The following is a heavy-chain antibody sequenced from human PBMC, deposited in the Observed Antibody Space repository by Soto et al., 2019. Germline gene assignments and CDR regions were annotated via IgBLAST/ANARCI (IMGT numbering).Heavy chain of an antibody. D-gene: IGHD1-26*01. CDR3: ARQIVGATSFDY. Sequence: QLQLQESGSGLVKPSRTLSLSCAVSGGSISSGGYSWSWIRQPPGKGLEWIGYIYHSGSTYYNPSLKSRVTISVDRSKNQFSLKLSSVTAADTAVYYCARQIVGATSFDYWGQGTLVTVSS. CDR1: GGSISSGGYS. V-gene: IGHV4-30-2*01. CDR2: IYHSGST. J-gene: IGHJ4*02.